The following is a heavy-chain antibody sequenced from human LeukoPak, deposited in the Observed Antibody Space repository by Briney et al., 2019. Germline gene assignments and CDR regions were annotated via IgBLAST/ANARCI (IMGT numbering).Heavy chain of an antibody. CDR1: GFTFSSYG. V-gene: IGHV3-30*02. CDR2: IRYDGSNK. D-gene: IGHD3-22*01. CDR3: AKDGNYYDSSGYYYGFFDFDY. Sequence: GGSLRLSCAASGFTFSSYGMHWVRQAPGKGLEWVAFIRYDGSNKYYADSVKGRFTISRDNSKNTLYLQMNSLRAEDTAVYYCAKDGNYYDSSGYYYGFFDFDYWGQGTLVTVSS. J-gene: IGHJ4*02.